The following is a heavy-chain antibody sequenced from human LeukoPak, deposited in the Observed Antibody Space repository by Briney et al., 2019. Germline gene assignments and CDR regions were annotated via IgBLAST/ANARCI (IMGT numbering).Heavy chain of an antibody. CDR1: GITFSSYS. CDR2: ISSSSSYI. J-gene: IGHJ4*02. Sequence: GGSLRLSCAASGITFSSYSMNWVRQAPGKGLEWVSSISSSSSYIYYADSVKGRFTISRDNARNSLYLQMNGLRAEDTAVYYCARELGQSDHWGQGTLVAVSS. V-gene: IGHV3-21*01. CDR3: ARELGQSDH.